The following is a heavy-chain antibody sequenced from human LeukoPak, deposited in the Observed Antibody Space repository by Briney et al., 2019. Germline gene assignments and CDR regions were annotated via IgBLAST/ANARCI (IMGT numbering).Heavy chain of an antibody. D-gene: IGHD1-7*01. Sequence: GGSLRLSCVGSGFTFRSHAMSWVRQAPGKGLEWVSAISGSGGSTYYADSVKGRFTISRDNSKNTLYLQMKSLRAEDTAVYYCASQSGNYDYWGQGTLVTVSS. V-gene: IGHV3-23*01. CDR2: ISGSGGST. CDR1: GFTFRSHA. CDR3: ASQSGNYDY. J-gene: IGHJ4*02.